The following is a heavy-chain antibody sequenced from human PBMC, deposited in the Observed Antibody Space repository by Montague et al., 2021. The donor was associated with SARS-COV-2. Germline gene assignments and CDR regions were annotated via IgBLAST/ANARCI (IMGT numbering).Heavy chain of an antibody. J-gene: IGHJ4*02. CDR2: IRGSGGST. V-gene: IGHV3-23*01. CDR3: ARMDILTAYPDDY. Sequence: SLRLSCAASGFSFSFYAMSWVRQAPGKGLEWVSGIRGSGGSTYYADSVKGRFTIPRDNSKNTLYLQMNSLRAGDTAVYYCARMDILTAYPDDYWGQGTLVTVSS. CDR1: GFSFSFYA. D-gene: IGHD3-9*01.